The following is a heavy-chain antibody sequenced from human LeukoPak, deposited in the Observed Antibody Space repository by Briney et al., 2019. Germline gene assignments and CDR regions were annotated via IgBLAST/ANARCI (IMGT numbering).Heavy chain of an antibody. CDR1: GGSVSSGSYY. Sequence: PSETLSLTCTVSGGSVSSGSYYWSWIRQPPGKGLEWIGYFYYSGSTNYNPSLKSRVTISVDTSKNQFSLKLSSVTAADTAVYYCARVPAAPRLYMDVWGQGTTVIVSS. V-gene: IGHV4-61*01. CDR2: FYYSGST. D-gene: IGHD2-2*01. J-gene: IGHJ6*02. CDR3: ARVPAAPRLYMDV.